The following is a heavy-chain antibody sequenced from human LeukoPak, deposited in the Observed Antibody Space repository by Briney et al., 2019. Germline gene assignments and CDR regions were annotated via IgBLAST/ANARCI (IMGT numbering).Heavy chain of an antibody. CDR2: ISGSGGST. Sequence: GGSLRLSCAASGFTFSSYVMSWVRQAPGKGLEWVSGISGSGGSTYYADSVEGRFTISRDNSKNTLYLQMNSLRAEDTAVYYCARDRNTDFWSGYYTNYCDYWGQGTLVTVSS. J-gene: IGHJ4*02. V-gene: IGHV3-23*01. D-gene: IGHD3-3*01. CDR1: GFTFSSYV. CDR3: ARDRNTDFWSGYYTNYCDY.